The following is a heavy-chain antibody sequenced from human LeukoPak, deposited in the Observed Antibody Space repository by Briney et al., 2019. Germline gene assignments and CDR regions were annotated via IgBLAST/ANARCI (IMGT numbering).Heavy chain of an antibody. CDR1: GFTFSSYA. CDR2: ISYDGSNK. J-gene: IGHJ4*02. V-gene: IGHV3-30*04. Sequence: SGGSLRLSCAASGFTFSSYAMHWVRQAPGKGLEWVAVISYDGSNKYYVDSVKGRFTISRDNSKNTLYLQMNSLRAEDTAVYYCARGQADYWGQGTLVTVSS. CDR3: ARGQADY.